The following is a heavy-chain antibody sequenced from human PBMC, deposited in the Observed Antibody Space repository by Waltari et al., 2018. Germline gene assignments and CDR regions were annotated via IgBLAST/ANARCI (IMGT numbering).Heavy chain of an antibody. CDR2: IYHSGST. CDR3: ARSRGTGDY. V-gene: IGHV4-38-2*01. J-gene: IGHJ4*02. CDR1: GYSISSGYY. Sequence: QVQLQESGPGLVKPSETLSLTCAVSGYSISSGYYWGWIRQPPGKGLEWIGSIYHSGSTYYNPSLKRRVTISVDTSKNQFSLKLSSVTAADTAVYYCARSRGTGDYWGQGTLVTVSS. D-gene: IGHD1-1*01.